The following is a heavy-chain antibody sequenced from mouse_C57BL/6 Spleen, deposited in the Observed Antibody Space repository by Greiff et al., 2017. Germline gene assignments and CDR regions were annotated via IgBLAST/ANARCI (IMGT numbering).Heavy chain of an antibody. CDR2: IYPGSGNT. J-gene: IGHJ2*01. D-gene: IGHD2-10*02. CDR1: GYSFTSYY. V-gene: IGHV1-66*01. Sequence: VQLQQSGPELVKPGASVKISCKASGYSFTSYYIHWVKQRPGQGLEWIGWIYPGSGNTRYNEKFKGKATLTADTSSSTAYMQLSNLTSEDSAVYYCARGYGNLDYWGQGTTLTVSS. CDR3: ARGYGNLDY.